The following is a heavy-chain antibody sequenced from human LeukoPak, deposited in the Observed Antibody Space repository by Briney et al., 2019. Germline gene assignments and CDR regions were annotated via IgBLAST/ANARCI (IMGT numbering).Heavy chain of an antibody. CDR2: ISYDGSNK. CDR3: ARDEGGSYFGVLDY. D-gene: IGHD1-26*01. J-gene: IGHJ4*02. CDR1: GFTFSSYA. Sequence: GGSLRLSCAASGFTFSSYAMHWVRQAPGKGLEWVAVISYDGSNKYYADSVKGRSTISRDNSKSTLYLQMNSLRAEDTAVYYCARDEGGSYFGVLDYWGQGTLVTVSS. V-gene: IGHV3-30-3*01.